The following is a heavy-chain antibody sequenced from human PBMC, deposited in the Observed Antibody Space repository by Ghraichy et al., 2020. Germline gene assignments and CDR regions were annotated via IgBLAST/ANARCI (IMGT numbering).Heavy chain of an antibody. D-gene: IGHD6-19*01. V-gene: IGHV4-39*01. CDR3: ARHLSSELNYSSGWYAFDY. J-gene: IGHJ4*02. CDR2: IYYSGST. CDR1: GGSISSSSYY. Sequence: TLSLTCTVSGGSISSSSYYWGWIRQPPGKGLEWIGSIYYSGSTYYNPSLKSRVTISVDTSKNQFSLKLSSVTAADTAVYYCARHLSSELNYSSGWYAFDYWGQGTLVTVSS.